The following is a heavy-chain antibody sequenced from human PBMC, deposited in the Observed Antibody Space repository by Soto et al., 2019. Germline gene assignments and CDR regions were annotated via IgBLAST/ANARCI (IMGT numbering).Heavy chain of an antibody. CDR3: ARDYDYALDY. J-gene: IGHJ4*02. CDR1: GYSFSSYW. V-gene: IGHV5-51*01. D-gene: IGHD3-16*01. Sequence: GESLKISCKGSGYSFSSYWIGWVRQMPGKGLEWMGFIYPGDSETRYSPSFQGQVTSSVDKSISTAYLQWSSLKASDTAIYYCARDYDYALDYWGQGXLVTVSS. CDR2: IYPGDSET.